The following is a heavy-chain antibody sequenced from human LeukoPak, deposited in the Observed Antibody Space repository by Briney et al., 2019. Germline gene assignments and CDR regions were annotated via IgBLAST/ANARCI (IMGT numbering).Heavy chain of an antibody. CDR2: ISGSGANT. Sequence: PGGSLRLSCAASGFSFSIYAMSWVRLAPGKGLEWVSGISGSGANTYYADSVKGRFTISRDNSKNTLYLQMNSLRAEDTAVFYCAKYPASGGYFDYWGQGTLVTVSS. V-gene: IGHV3-23*01. J-gene: IGHJ4*02. CDR1: GFSFSIYA. D-gene: IGHD6-13*01. CDR3: AKYPASGGYFDY.